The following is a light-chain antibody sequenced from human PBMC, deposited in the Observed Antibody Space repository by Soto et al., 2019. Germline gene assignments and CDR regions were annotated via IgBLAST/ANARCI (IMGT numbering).Light chain of an antibody. J-gene: IGLJ1*01. CDR1: SSDVGAYEY. Sequence: QSALTQPASASGSPGQSITISCTGTSSDVGAYEYVSWYQQHPGEVPKLMIFDVSDRPSGVSNRFSGSKSGNTASLTISGLQAEDEADYYCSSFTTSTSYVFGTGTKLTVL. CDR3: SSFTTSTSYV. V-gene: IGLV2-14*03. CDR2: DVS.